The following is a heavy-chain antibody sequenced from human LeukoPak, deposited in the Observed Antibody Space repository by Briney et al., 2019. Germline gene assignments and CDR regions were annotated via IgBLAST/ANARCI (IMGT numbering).Heavy chain of an antibody. J-gene: IGHJ5*01. D-gene: IGHD6-13*01. CDR2: IYTSGST. CDR1: GGSISSGSYY. CDR3: ARSSSSWYGWFDY. V-gene: IGHV4-61*02. Sequence: PSEALSLTCTVSGGSISSGSYYWSWIRQPAGKGLEWIGRIYTSGSTNYNPSLKSRVTISVDTSKNQFSLKLSSVTAADTAVYYCARSSSSWYGWFDYWGQGTLVTVSS.